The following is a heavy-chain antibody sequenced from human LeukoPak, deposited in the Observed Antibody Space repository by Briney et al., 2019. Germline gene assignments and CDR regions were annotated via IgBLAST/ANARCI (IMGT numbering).Heavy chain of an antibody. Sequence: GGSLRLSCAASGFTFSTHWMSWVRQSPGKGLEWVANVKHDGSEKYYVDFVKGRFTISRDNAKNSLFLQMNTLRDEDTAVYYCARAQWISGVVINGPKDYWGQGTLVTVSS. CDR3: ARAQWISGVVINGPKDY. CDR2: VKHDGSEK. D-gene: IGHD3-3*01. V-gene: IGHV3-7*01. CDR1: GFTFSTHW. J-gene: IGHJ4*02.